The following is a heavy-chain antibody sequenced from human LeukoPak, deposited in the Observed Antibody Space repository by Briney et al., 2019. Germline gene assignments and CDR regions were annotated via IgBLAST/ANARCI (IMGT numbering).Heavy chain of an antibody. Sequence: GGCLILSCAGSGFAFGTYAMSWVRQAPGMGLEWVSSISADGQVTYYADSVDGRVTVSRDNSKSTLYLQLNSLRAEDTATYYCARDPYNTILYRLAHWGQGTLVTVSS. CDR2: ISADGQVT. CDR1: GFAFGTYA. V-gene: IGHV3-23*01. J-gene: IGHJ4*02. CDR3: ARDPYNTILYRLAH. D-gene: IGHD3-10*01.